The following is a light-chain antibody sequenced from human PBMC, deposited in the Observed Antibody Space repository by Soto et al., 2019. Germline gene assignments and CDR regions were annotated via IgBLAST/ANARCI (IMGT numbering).Light chain of an antibody. CDR3: AAGDSSLSAGYV. CDR2: DNN. V-gene: IGLV1-51*01. Sequence: QSVLTQPPSVSAAPGQKVTISCSANNSNIVNNYVSWYQQLPGTAPKLLIYDNNKRPSGIPDRFSASKSATSATLGITGLQTGDEADYYCAAGDSSLSAGYVFGTGTKVTVL. CDR1: NSNIVNNY. J-gene: IGLJ1*01.